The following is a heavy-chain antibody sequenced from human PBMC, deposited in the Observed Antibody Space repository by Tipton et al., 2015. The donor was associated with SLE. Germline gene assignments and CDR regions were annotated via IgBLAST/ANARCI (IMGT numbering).Heavy chain of an antibody. Sequence: TLSLTCTVSGGSISSSSYYWGWIRQPPGKGLEWIGSIYYSGSTYYNPSLKSRVTISVDTSKNQFSLKLSSVTAADTAVYYCARACGSGHQVAFDIWGQGTMVTVSS. CDR1: GGSISSSSYY. J-gene: IGHJ3*02. D-gene: IGHD2-15*01. CDR3: ARACGSGHQVAFDI. V-gene: IGHV4-39*07. CDR2: IYYSGST.